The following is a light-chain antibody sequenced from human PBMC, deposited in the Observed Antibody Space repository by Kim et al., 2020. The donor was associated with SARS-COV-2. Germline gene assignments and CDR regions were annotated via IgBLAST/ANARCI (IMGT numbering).Light chain of an antibody. CDR2: DVS. CDR3: SSYTSSSTWV. CDR1: SSDVVGYNY. J-gene: IGLJ3*02. Sequence: GQSLTISCTGTSSDVVGYNYVSWYQQHPGKAPKLMIYDVSKRPSGVSNRFSGSKSGNTASLTISGLQAEDEADYYCSSYTSSSTWVFGGGTQLTVL. V-gene: IGLV2-14*04.